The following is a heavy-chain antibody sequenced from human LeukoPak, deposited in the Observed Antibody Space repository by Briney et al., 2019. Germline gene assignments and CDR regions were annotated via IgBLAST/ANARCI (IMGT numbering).Heavy chain of an antibody. CDR2: ISYDGSNK. D-gene: IGHD1-1*01. V-gene: IGHV3-30-3*01. CDR1: GFTFSSYA. CDR3: ARDPGSYYFDY. J-gene: IGHJ4*02. Sequence: PGGSLRLSCAASGFTFSSYAMHWVRQAPGRGLEWVAVISYDGSNKYYADSVKVRFTISRDNSKNTLYLQMNSLRAEDTAVYYCARDPGSYYFDYWGQGTLVTVSS.